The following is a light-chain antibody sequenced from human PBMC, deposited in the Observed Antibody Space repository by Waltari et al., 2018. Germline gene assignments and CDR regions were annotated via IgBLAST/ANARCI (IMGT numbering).Light chain of an antibody. V-gene: IGKV4-1*01. J-gene: IGKJ3*01. CDR3: QQYYTTPPT. CDR1: RSVLYSSNNKNY. CDR2: WAS. Sequence: IVMTQSPDSLAVSLGERATINCKSRRSVLYSSNNKNYLAWYQQKPGQPPKLLIYWASTRESGVPDRFSGSGSGTDFTLTISSRLAEDVALYYCQQYYTTPPTFGPGTKVDIK.